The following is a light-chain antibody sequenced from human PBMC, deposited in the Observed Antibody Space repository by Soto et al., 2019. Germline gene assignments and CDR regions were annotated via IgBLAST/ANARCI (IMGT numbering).Light chain of an antibody. Sequence: QAVVTQEPSFSVSPGGTVTLTCALSSGSVSTSSYPSWCQQTPGQAPRTLIYNTNTRSSGVPDRFSGSILGNKAALTITGAQADDESDYYCVLFMGSGISVFGTGTKVTVL. J-gene: IGLJ1*01. CDR1: SGSVSTSSY. V-gene: IGLV8-61*01. CDR3: VLFMGSGISV. CDR2: NTN.